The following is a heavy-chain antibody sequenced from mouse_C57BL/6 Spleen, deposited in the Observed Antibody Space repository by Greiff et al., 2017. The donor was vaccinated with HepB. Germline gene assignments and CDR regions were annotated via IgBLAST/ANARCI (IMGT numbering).Heavy chain of an antibody. CDR3: ARGGGSFAY. CDR2: IYPGDGDT. Sequence: VKLMESGPELVKPGASVKISCKASGYAFSSSWMNWVKQRPGKGLEWIGRIYPGDGDTNYNGKFKGKATLTADKSSSTAYMQLSSLTSEDSAVYFCARGGGSFAYWGQGTLVTVSA. CDR1: GYAFSSSW. J-gene: IGHJ3*01. V-gene: IGHV1-82*01.